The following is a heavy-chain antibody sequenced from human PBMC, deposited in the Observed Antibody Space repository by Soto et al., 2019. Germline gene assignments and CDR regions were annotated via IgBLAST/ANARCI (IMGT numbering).Heavy chain of an antibody. CDR3: ASRSSCYYYGMDV. CDR1: GGSISSYY. CDR2: IDYSGRT. J-gene: IGHJ6*02. Sequence: QVQLQESGPGLVKPSETLSLPCTVSGGSISSYYWPWIRRPHVKGLEWIGYIDYSGRTKYNPSIRSRDTISVDTSRNQFSLKLSSVTAADTALYYCASRSSCYYYGMDVWGQGTTVTVSS. V-gene: IGHV4-59*08. D-gene: IGHD3-3*01.